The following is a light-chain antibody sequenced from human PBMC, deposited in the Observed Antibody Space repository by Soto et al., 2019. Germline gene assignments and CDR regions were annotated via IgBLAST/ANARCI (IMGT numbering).Light chain of an antibody. Sequence: QSALTQPASVSGSPGQSITISCTGTSSAVGASKYVSWYQQHPGKAPKLMIYEVRNRPSGVSNRFSGSKSGNTASLTISGLQAEDEADYYCSSYTSTINVLFGGGTKLTVL. CDR1: SSAVGASKY. V-gene: IGLV2-14*01. CDR2: EVR. CDR3: SSYTSTINVL. J-gene: IGLJ2*01.